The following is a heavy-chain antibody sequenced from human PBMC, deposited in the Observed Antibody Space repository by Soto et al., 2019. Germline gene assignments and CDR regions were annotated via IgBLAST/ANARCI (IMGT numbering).Heavy chain of an antibody. Sequence: EASVKVSCKASGGTFSSYAISWVRQAPGQGLEWMGGIIPIFGTASYAQKFQGRVTITADESTSTAYMELSSLRSEDTAVYYCATRKDIVVVVAASPPWGAFDIWGQGTMVTVSS. CDR1: GGTFSSYA. J-gene: IGHJ3*02. V-gene: IGHV1-69*13. CDR3: ATRKDIVVVVAASPPWGAFDI. CDR2: IIPIFGTA. D-gene: IGHD2-15*01.